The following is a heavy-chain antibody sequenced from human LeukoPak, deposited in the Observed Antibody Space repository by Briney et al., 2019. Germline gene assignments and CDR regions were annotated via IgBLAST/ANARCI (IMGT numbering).Heavy chain of an antibody. Sequence: WGSLRLSCAASGFTFSSYWMSWVRQAPGKGLEWVANINQDGSKKYYVDSVKGRFTISRDNARNSLYLQMNTLRAEDTAVYSCARGADGVSSNSRGWFDPWGQGTLVTVSS. J-gene: IGHJ5*02. D-gene: IGHD2-15*01. CDR1: GFTFSSYW. CDR2: INQDGSKK. V-gene: IGHV3-7*01. CDR3: ARGADGVSSNSRGWFDP.